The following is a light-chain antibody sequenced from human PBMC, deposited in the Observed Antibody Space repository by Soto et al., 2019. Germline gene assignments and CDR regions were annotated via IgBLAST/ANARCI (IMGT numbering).Light chain of an antibody. CDR2: SNN. CDR1: SSNIGSHT. J-gene: IGLJ1*01. Sequence: QSVLTQPPSASGTPGQRITISCSGSSSNIGSHTVNWHQQVPGTAPKLLIYSNNERPSGVPDRFSGSKSGTSASLAISGLQAEDEADYYCSSYTSTSTHYVFGTGTKLTVL. V-gene: IGLV1-44*01. CDR3: SSYTSTSTHYV.